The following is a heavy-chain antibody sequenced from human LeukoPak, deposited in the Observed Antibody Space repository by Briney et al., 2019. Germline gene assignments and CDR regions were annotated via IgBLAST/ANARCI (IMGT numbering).Heavy chain of an antibody. CDR1: VGSFSGYY. D-gene: IGHD3-22*01. CDR3: ARGPTYYYDSSGYYD. Sequence: SETLSLTCAVYVGSFSGYYWSWIPQPPGKGLEWIGEIHHSGSTNYNPSLKSRVTISVDTYKNQFSLKLSSVTAADTAVYYCARGPTYYYDSSGYYDWGQGTLVTVSS. J-gene: IGHJ4*02. V-gene: IGHV4-34*01. CDR2: IHHSGST.